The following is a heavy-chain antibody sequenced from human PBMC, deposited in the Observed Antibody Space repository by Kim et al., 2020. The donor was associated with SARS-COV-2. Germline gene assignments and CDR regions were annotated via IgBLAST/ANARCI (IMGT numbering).Heavy chain of an antibody. CDR1: GYTLTELS. CDR2: FDPEDGET. Sequence: ASVKVSCKASGYTLTELSMHLVRQAPGKGLEWMGGFDPEDGETIYAQKFQGRVTMTEDTSTDTAYMQLSSLRSEDTAMYYCATDGPGGSSIMDVWGQGTTVTASS. J-gene: IGHJ6*02. V-gene: IGHV1-24*01. CDR3: ATDGPGGSSIMDV. D-gene: IGHD3-10*01.